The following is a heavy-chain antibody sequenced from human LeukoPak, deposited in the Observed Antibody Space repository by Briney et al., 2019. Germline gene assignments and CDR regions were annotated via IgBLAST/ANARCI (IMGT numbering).Heavy chain of an antibody. CDR2: IKQDGSEK. D-gene: IGHD3-10*01. CDR3: ARATMVRGVANS. Sequence: GGTLRLSCAASGFTFSSYGMSWVRQAPGKGLEWVANIKQDGSEKYYVDSVKGRFTISRDNAKNSLYLQMNSLRAEDTAVYYCARATMVRGVANSWGQGTLVTVSS. J-gene: IGHJ4*02. CDR1: GFTFSSYG. V-gene: IGHV3-7*01.